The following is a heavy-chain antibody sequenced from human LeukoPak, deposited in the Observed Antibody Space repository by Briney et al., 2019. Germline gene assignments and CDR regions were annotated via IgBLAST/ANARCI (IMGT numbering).Heavy chain of an antibody. V-gene: IGHV4-4*07. CDR2: LSSSGTT. J-gene: IGHJ4*02. CDR1: GVSISTYY. D-gene: IGHD3-3*01. Sequence: SETLSLTCTVSGVSISTYYWSWIRQPAGKGLEWIGRLSSSGTTNYNTSLKSRVTMSVDTSTNQLSLNLTSVTAADTAVYYCAREVSGSDYYRAYDYWGQGTLVTVSS. CDR3: AREVSGSDYYRAYDY.